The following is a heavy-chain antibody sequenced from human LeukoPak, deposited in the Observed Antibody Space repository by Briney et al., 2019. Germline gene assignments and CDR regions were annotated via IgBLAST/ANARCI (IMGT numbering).Heavy chain of an antibody. CDR2: FDPEDGET. CDR3: ATVESTVVTYFDY. V-gene: IGHV1-24*01. CDR1: GYTLTELS. D-gene: IGHD4-23*01. J-gene: IGHJ4*02. Sequence: ASVKVSCKVSGYTLTELSMHWVRQAPGKGLEWMGGFDPEDGETIYAQKFQGRVTMTEDTSTDTAYMELGSLRSEDTAVYYCATVESTVVTYFDYWGQGTLVTVS.